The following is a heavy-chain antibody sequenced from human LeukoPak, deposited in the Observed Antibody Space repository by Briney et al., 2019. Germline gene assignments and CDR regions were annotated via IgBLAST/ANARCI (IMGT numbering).Heavy chain of an antibody. D-gene: IGHD1-1*01. CDR2: ISYSGDGT. J-gene: IGHJ5*02. CDR3: AKGDTPDNSYNYFAP. Sequence: GGSLRLSCAASGFIISGYAMSWVRQAPGKGLEWVSSISYSGDGTKYADSVKGRCTISREDSKNTLYPQMNSLRAEDTAVYYCAKGDTPDNSYNYFAPWGQGTLVTVSS. V-gene: IGHV3-23*01. CDR1: GFIISGYA.